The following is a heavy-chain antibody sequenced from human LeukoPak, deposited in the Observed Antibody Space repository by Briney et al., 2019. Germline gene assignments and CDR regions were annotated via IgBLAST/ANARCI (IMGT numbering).Heavy chain of an antibody. J-gene: IGHJ4*02. CDR3: ARGNGYADY. CDR2: IYTSGST. D-gene: IGHD5-18*01. CDR1: GGSISSGSYY. Sequence: SETLSLTCTVSGGSISSGSYYWSRLRQPAGKGLEWIGRIYTSGSTNYNPSLKSRVTISVDTSKNQFSLKLSSVTAADTAVYYCARGNGYADYWGQGTLVTVSS. V-gene: IGHV4-61*02.